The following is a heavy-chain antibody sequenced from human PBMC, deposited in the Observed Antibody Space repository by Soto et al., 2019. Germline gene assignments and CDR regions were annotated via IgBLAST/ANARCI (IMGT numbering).Heavy chain of an antibody. CDR2: IYYTGHT. CDR1: GGSLKSGGYY. Sequence: QVQLQESGPGLVKPSQTLSLTCTVSGGSLKSGGYYWSWIRQHPGRGLEWIVYIYYTGHTYYNLSLESRVTFSVDTSKTQLSLKLSSVTAADTAVYYCARDVTSNHNRFVLWGHGTLVTDS. CDR3: ARDVTSNHNRFVL. D-gene: IGHD2-2*01. V-gene: IGHV4-31*02. J-gene: IGHJ5*02.